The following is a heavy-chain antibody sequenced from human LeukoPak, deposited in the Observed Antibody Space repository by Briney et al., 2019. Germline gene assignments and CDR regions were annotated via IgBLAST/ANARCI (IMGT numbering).Heavy chain of an antibody. J-gene: IGHJ4*02. CDR1: GFTFDDYA. D-gene: IGHD3-22*01. V-gene: IGHV3-43D*03. Sequence: PGGSLRLSCAASGFTFDDYAMHRVRQAPGKGLEWVSLISWDGGSTYYADSVKGRFTISRDNSKNSLYLQMNSLRAEDTALYYCAKDTGDYYDSSGYFDYWGQGTLVTVSS. CDR3: AKDTGDYYDSSGYFDY. CDR2: ISWDGGST.